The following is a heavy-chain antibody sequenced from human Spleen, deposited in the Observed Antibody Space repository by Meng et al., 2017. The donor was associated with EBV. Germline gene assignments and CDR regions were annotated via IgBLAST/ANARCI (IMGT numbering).Heavy chain of an antibody. V-gene: IGHV4-4*02. J-gene: IGHJ4*02. CDR1: RSFITSCDW. CDR2: IHHSGGT. Sequence: HLRALGPSLVRPSGTLPLPWSVSRSFITSCDWWSWVRQSPGKGLEWIGEIHHSGGTSYNPSLKSRVTISVDTSKNQFSLKLSSVTVADTAVYYCTRERGLHELSFVGYWGQGTLVTVSS. D-gene: IGHD3-16*02. CDR3: TRERGLHELSFVGY.